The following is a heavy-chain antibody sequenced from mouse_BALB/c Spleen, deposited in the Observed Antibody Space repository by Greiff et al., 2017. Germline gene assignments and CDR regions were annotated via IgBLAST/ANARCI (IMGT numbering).Heavy chain of an antibody. CDR1: GYTFTDYA. CDR2: ISTYYGDA. V-gene: IGHV1S137*01. Sequence: QVQLKQSGAELVRPGVSVKISCKGSGYTFTDYAMHWVKQSHAKSLEWIGVISTYYGDASYNQKFKGKATMTVDKSSSTAYMELARLTSEDSAIYYCARDYYGSSPAYWGQGTLVTVSA. J-gene: IGHJ3*01. CDR3: ARDYYGSSPAY. D-gene: IGHD1-1*01.